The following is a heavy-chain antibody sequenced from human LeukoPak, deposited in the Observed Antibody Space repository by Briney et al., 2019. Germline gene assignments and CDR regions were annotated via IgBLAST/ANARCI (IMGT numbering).Heavy chain of an antibody. J-gene: IGHJ4*02. CDR3: ATTPYYYDSSGWSRMGYYFDY. CDR1: GYTFTGYY. Sequence: ASVKVSCKASGYTFTGYYMHWVRQAPGQGLEWMGWINPYSGGTNYAQKFQGRVTMTRDMSISTAYMELSRLRSDDTAVYYCATTPYYYDSSGWSRMGYYFDYWGQGTLVTVSS. CDR2: INPYSGGT. V-gene: IGHV1-2*02. D-gene: IGHD3-22*01.